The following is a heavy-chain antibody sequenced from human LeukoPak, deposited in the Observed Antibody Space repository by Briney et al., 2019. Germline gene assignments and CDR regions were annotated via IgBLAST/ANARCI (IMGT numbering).Heavy chain of an antibody. Sequence: GGSLRLSCAASGFTFSSYWMSWVRQAPGNGLEWVANINRDGSDKYYVDSVKGRFTISRDNAKNSVYLQMNSLRAEDTAVYYCARNVYTLYWGQGTLVTVSS. D-gene: IGHD5/OR15-5a*01. CDR3: ARNVYTLY. CDR1: GFTFSSYW. V-gene: IGHV3-7*03. CDR2: INRDGSDK. J-gene: IGHJ4*02.